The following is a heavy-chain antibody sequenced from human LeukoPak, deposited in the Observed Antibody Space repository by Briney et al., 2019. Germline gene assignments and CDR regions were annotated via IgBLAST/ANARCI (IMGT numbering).Heavy chain of an antibody. CDR1: GYTFTSYG. Sequence: ASVKVSCKASGYTFTSYGISWVRQAPGQGLEWMGWISAYNGNTNYAQKLQGRVTMTTDTSTSTAYMELRSLTSDDTAVYYCARDHYYDNTVYYPEYYFDFWGQGTLVTVSS. CDR2: ISAYNGNT. CDR3: ARDHYYDNTVYYPEYYFDF. J-gene: IGHJ4*02. D-gene: IGHD3-22*01. V-gene: IGHV1-18*01.